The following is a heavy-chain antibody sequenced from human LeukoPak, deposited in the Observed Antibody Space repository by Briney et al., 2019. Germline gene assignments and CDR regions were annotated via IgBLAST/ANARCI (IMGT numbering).Heavy chain of an antibody. Sequence: ASVKVSCKASGYTFTGYYMHWVRQAPGQGLEWMGRINPNSGGTNYAQKFQGRVTTTRDTSTSTVYMELSSLRSEDTAVYYCARDPYSSGWLLEISFDYWGQGTLVTVSS. J-gene: IGHJ4*02. CDR3: ARDPYSSGWLLEISFDY. CDR2: INPNSGGT. CDR1: GYTFTGYY. V-gene: IGHV1-2*06. D-gene: IGHD6-19*01.